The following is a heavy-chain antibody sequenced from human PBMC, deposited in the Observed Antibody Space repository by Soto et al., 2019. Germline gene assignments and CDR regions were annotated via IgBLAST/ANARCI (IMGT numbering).Heavy chain of an antibody. D-gene: IGHD6-19*01. CDR2: ISGYNGNT. J-gene: IGHJ6*02. CDR1: GYTFTTYG. V-gene: IGHV1-18*01. Sequence: ASVKVSCKASGYTFTTYGMHWVRQAPGQGLEWMGWISGYNGNTNYAQKFQGRVTMTTDTSTSTAYMEVRSLRSDDTAVYYCARAGLGVPGTGYGMDVWGQGTTVTVSS. CDR3: ARAGLGVPGTGYGMDV.